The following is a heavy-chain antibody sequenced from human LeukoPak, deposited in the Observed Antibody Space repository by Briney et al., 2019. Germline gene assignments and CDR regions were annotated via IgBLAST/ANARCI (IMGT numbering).Heavy chain of an antibody. CDR1: GVSFRSYG. CDR2: IRYQGIDK. CDR3: ATRTPQDGYNTLVY. Sequence: PGGSLRLSCVASGVSFRSYGMHWVRQAPGKGLEWGAFIRYQGIDKYYGDSVKGRFTISRDNSDNTLYLQMNSLRAEDTAVYYCATRTPQDGYNTLVYWGQGALVTVSS. D-gene: IGHD5-24*01. V-gene: IGHV3-30*02. J-gene: IGHJ4*02.